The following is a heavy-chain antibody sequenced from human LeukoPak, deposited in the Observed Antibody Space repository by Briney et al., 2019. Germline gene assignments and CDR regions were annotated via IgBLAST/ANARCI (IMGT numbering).Heavy chain of an antibody. CDR2: ISGSGGST. Sequence: GGSLRLSCAASGFTVSNNYMSWVRQAPGKGLESVSAISGSGGSTYYADSVKGRFTISRDNSKNTLYLQMNSLRAEDTAVYYCAISPFTVTPYYFDYWGQGTLVTVSS. V-gene: IGHV3-23*01. D-gene: IGHD4-11*01. CDR1: GFTVSNNY. CDR3: AISPFTVTPYYFDY. J-gene: IGHJ4*02.